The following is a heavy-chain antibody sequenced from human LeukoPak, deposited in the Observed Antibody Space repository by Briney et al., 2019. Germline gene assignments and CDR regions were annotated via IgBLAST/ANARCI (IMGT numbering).Heavy chain of an antibody. CDR3: ARHGDLLSPFQT. V-gene: IGHV4-39*01. CDR2: INYSGST. Sequence: SETLSLTCTVSGGSISSTSYYWGWILQPPGKGLEWIGTINYSGSTYYNPSLKSRVTISVDTSKNQISLKLNSVTAADTAMYYCARHGDLLSPFQTWGQGTLVTVSS. J-gene: IGHJ5*02. CDR1: GGSISSTSYY. D-gene: IGHD2-21*02.